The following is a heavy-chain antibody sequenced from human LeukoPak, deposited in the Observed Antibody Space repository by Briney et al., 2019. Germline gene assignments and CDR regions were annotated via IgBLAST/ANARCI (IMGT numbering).Heavy chain of an antibody. CDR3: ARSRDGYNINWFDP. Sequence: PSETLSLTCTVSGGSISSYYWSWIRQPPGKGLEGFGYIYYSGSTNYNPSLKSRVTISVDTSKNPFSLKLSSVTAADTAVYYCARSRDGYNINWFDPWGQGTLVTVSS. CDR1: GGSISSYY. CDR2: IYYSGST. D-gene: IGHD5-24*01. J-gene: IGHJ5*02. V-gene: IGHV4-59*01.